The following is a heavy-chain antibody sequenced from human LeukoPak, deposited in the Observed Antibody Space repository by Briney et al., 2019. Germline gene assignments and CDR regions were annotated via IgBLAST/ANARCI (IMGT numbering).Heavy chain of an antibody. V-gene: IGHV3-7*01. CDR2: IEEDGSEK. CDR1: GLTFSSYW. CDR3: ARNQIGLAY. J-gene: IGHJ4*02. D-gene: IGHD2/OR15-2a*01. Sequence: GGSLRLSCAASGLTFSSYWMSWVRQAPGKGLEWVASIEEDGSEKYYVEYVKGRFIISRDNAKNSLYLQMNSLGAEDTAVYYCARNQIGLAYWGQGTLVTVSS.